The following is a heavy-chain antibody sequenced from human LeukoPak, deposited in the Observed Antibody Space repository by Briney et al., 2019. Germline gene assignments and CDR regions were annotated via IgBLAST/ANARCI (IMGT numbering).Heavy chain of an antibody. CDR2: ISAYNGNT. V-gene: IGHV1-18*01. D-gene: IGHD5-12*01. Sequence: ASVKVSCKASGYTFTSYGISLVRQAPGQGLEWMGWISAYNGNTHYAQKLQDRVTMTTDTSTSTAYMELRSLRSDDTAMYYCARGEDGGYDLDFWGQGTLVTVSS. CDR1: GYTFTSYG. J-gene: IGHJ4*02. CDR3: ARGEDGGYDLDF.